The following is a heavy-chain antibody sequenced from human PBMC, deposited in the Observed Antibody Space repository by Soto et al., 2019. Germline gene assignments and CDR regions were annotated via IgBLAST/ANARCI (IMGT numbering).Heavy chain of an antibody. CDR3: AREGFLDRGVAVAGTSYYYGMDV. CDR2: INPSGGST. J-gene: IGHJ6*02. CDR1: GYTFTSYY. Sequence: GASVKVSCKASGYTFTSYYMHWVRQAPGQGLEWMGIINPSGGSTSYAQKFQGRVTMTRDTSTSTVYMELSSLRSEDTAVYYCAREGFLDRGVAVAGTSYYYGMDVWGQGTTVTVS. V-gene: IGHV1-46*01. D-gene: IGHD6-19*01.